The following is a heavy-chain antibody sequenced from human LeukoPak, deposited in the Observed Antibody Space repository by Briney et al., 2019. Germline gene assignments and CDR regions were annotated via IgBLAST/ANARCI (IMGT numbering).Heavy chain of an antibody. V-gene: IGHV3-23*01. CDR3: AKDRRAVAAPPDAFDI. D-gene: IGHD6-19*01. J-gene: IGHJ3*02. CDR2: ISGSGGST. CDR1: GFTFSSYA. Sequence: PGGSLRLSCAASGFTFSSYAMSWVRQAPGKELEWVSAISGSGGSTYYADSVKGRFTISRDNSKNTLYLQMNSLRAEDTAVYYCAKDRRAVAAPPDAFDIWGQGTMVTVSS.